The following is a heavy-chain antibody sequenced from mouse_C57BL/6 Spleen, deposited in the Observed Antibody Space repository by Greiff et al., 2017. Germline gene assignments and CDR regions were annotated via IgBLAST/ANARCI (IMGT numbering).Heavy chain of an antibody. CDR1: GYAFSSSW. D-gene: IGHD1-1*01. V-gene: IGHV1-82*01. CDR3: ARSKDYGSSYWYFDV. J-gene: IGHJ1*03. Sequence: QVQLKQSGPELVKPGASVKISCKASGYAFSSSWMNWVKQRPGKGLEWIGRIYPGDGDTNYNGKFKGKATLTADKSHSTAYMQLSSLTSEDSAVYFCARSKDYGSSYWYFDVWGTGTTVTVSS. CDR2: IYPGDGDT.